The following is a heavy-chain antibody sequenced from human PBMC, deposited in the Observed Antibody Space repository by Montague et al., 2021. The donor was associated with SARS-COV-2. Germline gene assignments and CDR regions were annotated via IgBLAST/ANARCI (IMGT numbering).Heavy chain of an antibody. D-gene: IGHD6-13*01. Sequence: SLRLSCAASGFTFSDYYMAWIRQAPGKGLEWVSYISDTGTPISYADSVKGRFTISRDKGNNSLYLQLNSLRAEDTAVYYCARDGGIAAAGIFDPWGQGTLVTGSS. CDR1: GFTFSDYY. CDR2: ISDTGTPI. V-gene: IGHV3-11*01. CDR3: ARDGGIAAAGIFDP. J-gene: IGHJ5*02.